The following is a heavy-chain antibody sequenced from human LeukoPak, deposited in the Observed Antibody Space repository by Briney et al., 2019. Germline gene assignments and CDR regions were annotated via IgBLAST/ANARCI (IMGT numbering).Heavy chain of an antibody. D-gene: IGHD2-15*01. V-gene: IGHV1-2*02. CDR2: INPNSGGT. Sequence: ASVKVSCKASGYTFTVYYMHWVRKAPGQGLEWMGWINPNSGGTNYAQKFQGRVTMTRDTSISTAYVELSRLRSDDTAVYYCARRCRGGSRYSDGFDIWGQGTMVTVSS. J-gene: IGHJ3*02. CDR1: GYTFTVYY. CDR3: ARRCRGGSRYSDGFDI.